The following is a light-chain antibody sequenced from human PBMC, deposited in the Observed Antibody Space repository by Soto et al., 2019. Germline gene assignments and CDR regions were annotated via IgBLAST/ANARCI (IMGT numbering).Light chain of an antibody. V-gene: IGLV1-40*01. CDR3: QSYDSTLSARYV. J-gene: IGLJ1*01. Sequence: QSALTQPPSVSGAPGQRVTISCTGSSSNIGAGYDVHWYQQLPGTAPKLLIYGNSNRPSGVPDRFSGSKSGTSASLAITGLQAEDEGDYYYQSYDSTLSARYVFGTGTKLTVL. CDR1: SSNIGAGYD. CDR2: GNS.